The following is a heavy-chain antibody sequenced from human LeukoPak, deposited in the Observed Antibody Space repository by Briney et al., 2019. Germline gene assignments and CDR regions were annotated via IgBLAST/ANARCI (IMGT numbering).Heavy chain of an antibody. D-gene: IGHD1-26*01. J-gene: IGHJ4*02. V-gene: IGHV4-59*01. CDR2: ISSIGST. CDR3: ARQRGSYAFDS. CDR1: GGSINNYY. Sequence: PSETLSLTCTVSGGSINNYYWTWIRQPPGKGLEWIGYISSIGSTTYNPSLKSRVTISADTSKNQFSLKVNSVTTADTAVYYCARQRGSYAFDSWGQGTLVTVSS.